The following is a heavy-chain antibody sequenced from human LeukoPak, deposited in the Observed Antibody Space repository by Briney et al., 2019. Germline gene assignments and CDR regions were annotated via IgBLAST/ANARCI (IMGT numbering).Heavy chain of an antibody. CDR1: RFTFTSYE. J-gene: IGHJ3*02. D-gene: IGHD3-10*01. CDR2: ISSGSTI. CDR3: ARNRYGSSYDAFDI. V-gene: IGHV3-48*03. Sequence: QSGGSLRLSCAAPRFTFTSYEMNWVRQAPGKGLEWVSYISSGSTIYYADSVKGRFTISRDNAKNSLYLQMNSLRAEDTAVYYCARNRYGSSYDAFDIWGQGTMVTVSS.